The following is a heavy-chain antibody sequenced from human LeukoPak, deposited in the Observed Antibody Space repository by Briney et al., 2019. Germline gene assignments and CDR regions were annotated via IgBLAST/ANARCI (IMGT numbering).Heavy chain of an antibody. Sequence: SETLSLTCTVSGYSISSGYYWGWIRQPPGKGLEWIGSIYHSGSTNYNPSLKSRVTISVDTSKNQFSLKLSSVTAADTAVYYCARKLGGRYNWFDPWGQGTLVTVSS. D-gene: IGHD3-16*01. J-gene: IGHJ5*02. CDR2: IYHSGST. CDR1: GYSISSGYY. V-gene: IGHV4-38-2*02. CDR3: ARKLGGRYNWFDP.